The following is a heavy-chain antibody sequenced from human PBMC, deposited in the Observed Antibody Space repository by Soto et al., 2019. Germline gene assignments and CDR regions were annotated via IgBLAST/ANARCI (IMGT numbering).Heavy chain of an antibody. J-gene: IGHJ5*02. CDR2: IYYSGST. D-gene: IGHD1-26*01. V-gene: IGHV4-59*01. Sequence: SETLSLTCTVSGGSISSYYWSWIRQPPGKGLEWIGYIYYSGSTNYIPSLKSRVTISVDTSKNQFSLKLSSVTAADTAVYYCARDYRGAFWFDPWGQGTLVTVSS. CDR1: GGSISSYY. CDR3: ARDYRGAFWFDP.